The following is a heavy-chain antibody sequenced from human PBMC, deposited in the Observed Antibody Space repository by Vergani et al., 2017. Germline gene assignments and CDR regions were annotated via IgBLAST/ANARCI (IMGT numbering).Heavy chain of an antibody. Sequence: EVQLVESGGGLVQPGGSLKLSCAASGFTFSGSAMHWVRQASGKGLEWVGRIRSKANSYATAYAASVKGRFTNSSDDSKNTAYLQMNSLRTEDTAVYYCTRQVLAYCGGDCYGYWYFDLWGRGTLVTVSS. CDR1: GFTFSGSA. CDR3: TRQVLAYCGGDCYGYWYFDL. D-gene: IGHD2-21*02. J-gene: IGHJ2*01. CDR2: IRSKANSYAT. V-gene: IGHV3-73*02.